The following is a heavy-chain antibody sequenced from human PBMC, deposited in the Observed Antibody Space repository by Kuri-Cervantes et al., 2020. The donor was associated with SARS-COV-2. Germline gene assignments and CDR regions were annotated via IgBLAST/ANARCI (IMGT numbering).Heavy chain of an antibody. CDR1: GGSFSGYY. CDR3: ARGSPSGWYRVYDY. D-gene: IGHD6-19*01. Sequence: SETLSLTCAVYGGSFSGYYWSWIRQPPGKGLEWIGEINHSGSTNYNPSLKSRVTISVDTSKNQFSLKLSSVPAADTAVYYCARGSPSGWYRVYDYWGQGTLVTVSS. CDR2: INHSGST. J-gene: IGHJ4*02. V-gene: IGHV4-34*01.